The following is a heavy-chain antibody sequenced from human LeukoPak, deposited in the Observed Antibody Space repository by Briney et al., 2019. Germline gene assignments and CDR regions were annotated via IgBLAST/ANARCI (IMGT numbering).Heavy chain of an antibody. CDR1: GGSISSYY. CDR2: IYYSGST. V-gene: IGHV4-59*08. Sequence: SETLSLTCSVSGGSISSYYWSWIRRPPGKGLEWIGYIYYSGSTNYNPSLKSRVTISVDTSKNQFSLKLSSVTAADTAVYYCARSAIFGVVNWFDPWGQGTLVTVSS. D-gene: IGHD3-3*01. J-gene: IGHJ5*02. CDR3: ARSAIFGVVNWFDP.